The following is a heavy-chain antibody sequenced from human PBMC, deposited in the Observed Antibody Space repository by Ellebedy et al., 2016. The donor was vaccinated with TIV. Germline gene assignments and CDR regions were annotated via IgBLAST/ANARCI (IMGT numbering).Heavy chain of an antibody. Sequence: PGGSLRLSCAASGVVISGYGVHWVRQVPGKGLEWVAVILYDGSNQYYAASVKGRFTISRDSSKNTVYLQMNSLGVEDTAVYYCAREGPESYQDFYYGMDVWGRGTRVTVSS. CDR3: AREGPESYQDFYYGMDV. D-gene: IGHD3-10*01. J-gene: IGHJ6*02. CDR2: ILYDGSNQ. CDR1: GVVISGYG. V-gene: IGHV3-33*01.